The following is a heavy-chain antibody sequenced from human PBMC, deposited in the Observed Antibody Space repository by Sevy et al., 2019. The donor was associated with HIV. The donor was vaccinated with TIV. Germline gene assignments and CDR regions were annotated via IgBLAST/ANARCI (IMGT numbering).Heavy chain of an antibody. J-gene: IGHJ3*02. CDR1: GFTFSTYA. V-gene: IGHV3-33*01. D-gene: IGHD1-7*01. Sequence: GGSLRLSCVVSGFTFSTYAMHWVRQVPGKGLEWVADVWYDGSNENYVDSVKGRCNISRDNSKNTLYLQLNSLRVEDTAVYYCARDFQLRAFDIWGQGTMVTVSS. CDR3: ARDFQLRAFDI. CDR2: VWYDGSNE.